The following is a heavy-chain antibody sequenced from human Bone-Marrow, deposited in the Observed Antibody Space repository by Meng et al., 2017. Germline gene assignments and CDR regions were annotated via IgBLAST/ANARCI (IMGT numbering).Heavy chain of an antibody. CDR2: IYYSGST. J-gene: IGHJ4*02. V-gene: IGHV4-59*01. Sequence: SETLSLTCTVSGGSISSYYWSWIRQPPGKGLEWIGYIYYSGSTNYNPSLKSRVTISVDTSKNQFSLKLSSVTAADTAVYYCARAWGGSGSFYRDWGQGTVVTVSS. CDR3: ARAWGGSGSFYRD. CDR1: GGSISSYY. D-gene: IGHD3-10*01.